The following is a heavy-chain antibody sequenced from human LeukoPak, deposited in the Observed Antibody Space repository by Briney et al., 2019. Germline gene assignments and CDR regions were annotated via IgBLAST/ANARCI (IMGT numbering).Heavy chain of an antibody. V-gene: IGHV1-69*13. CDR1: GGTFSSYA. CDR2: IIPIFGTA. D-gene: IGHD2-2*01. CDR3: AKEGIHCSSTSCAITGFDY. J-gene: IGHJ4*02. Sequence: SVKVSCKASGGTFSSYAISWVRQAPGQGLEWMGGIIPIFGTANYAQKFQGRVTITADESTSTAYMELSSLRSEDTAVYYCAKEGIHCSSTSCAITGFDYWGQGTLVTVSS.